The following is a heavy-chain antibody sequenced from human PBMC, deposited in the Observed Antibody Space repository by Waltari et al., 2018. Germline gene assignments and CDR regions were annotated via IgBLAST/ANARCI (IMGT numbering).Heavy chain of an antibody. CDR1: GGSFSGYY. J-gene: IGHJ4*02. D-gene: IGHD5-12*01. CDR3: ARENGDGYNSPFDY. CDR2: INHSGST. Sequence: QVQLQQWGAGLLKPSETLSLTCAVYGGSFSGYYWSWIRQPPGKGLEWIGEINHSGSTNYNPSLKSRVTISVDTSKNQFSLKLSSVTAADTAVYYCARENGDGYNSPFDYWGQGTLVTVSS. V-gene: IGHV4-34*01.